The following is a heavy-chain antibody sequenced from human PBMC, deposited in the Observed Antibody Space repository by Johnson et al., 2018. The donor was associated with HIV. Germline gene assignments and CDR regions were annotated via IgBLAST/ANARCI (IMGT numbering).Heavy chain of an antibody. J-gene: IGHJ3*01. V-gene: IGHV3-7*01. CDR3: ARMTSGSYPNS. D-gene: IGHD1-26*01. CDR2: IKQDGSEK. Sequence: VQLVESGGGVVQPGRSLRLSCAASGFTSSTYGMHWVRQAPGKGLEWVANIKQDGSEKYYVDSVKGRFTISRNNAKNSLYLQMNSLRAEDTAVYYCARMTSGSYPNSGGQGPMVTVSS. CDR1: GFTSSTYG.